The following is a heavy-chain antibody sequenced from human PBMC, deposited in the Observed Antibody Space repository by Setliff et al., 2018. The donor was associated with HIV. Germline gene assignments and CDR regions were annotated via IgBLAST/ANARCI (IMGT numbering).Heavy chain of an antibody. D-gene: IGHD3-16*01. CDR1: GGSITNFY. CDR3: ARLRLAVLMSLDYFDL. CDR2: IYNPGST. Sequence: SETLSLTCNVSGGSITNFYWSWIRQPPGKGLEWIGYIYNPGSTNFNPSLQSRVSMSIDVSTNQFSLRLTSVTAAATAVYYCARLRLAVLMSLDYFDLWGQGTLVTVSS. J-gene: IGHJ4*02. V-gene: IGHV4-4*09.